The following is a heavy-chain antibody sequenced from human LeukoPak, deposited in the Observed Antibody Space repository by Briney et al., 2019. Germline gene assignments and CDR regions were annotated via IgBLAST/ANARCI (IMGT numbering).Heavy chain of an antibody. CDR1: GGSISSYY. V-gene: IGHV4-39*01. CDR3: AGELLYDYVWGSYRYTNAHYYGMDV. D-gene: IGHD3-16*02. CDR2: IYYSGST. Sequence: SETLSLTCTVSGGSISSYYWGWIRQPPGKGLEWIGSIYYSGSTYYNPSLKSRVTISVDTSKNQFSLKLSSVTAADTAVYYCAGELLYDYVWGSYRYTNAHYYGMDVWGQGTTVTVSS. J-gene: IGHJ6*02.